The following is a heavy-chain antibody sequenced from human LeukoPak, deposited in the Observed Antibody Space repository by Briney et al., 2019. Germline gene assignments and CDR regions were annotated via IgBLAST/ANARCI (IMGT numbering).Heavy chain of an antibody. D-gene: IGHD2-15*01. Sequence: SETLSLTCAVYGGSFSGYYWGWIRQPPGKGLEWIGSIYYSGSTYCNPSLKSRVTISVDTSKNQFSLKLSSVTAADTAVYYCARDLYCSGGSCYSIDWFDPWGQGTLVTVSS. J-gene: IGHJ5*02. V-gene: IGHV4-34*01. CDR1: GGSFSGYY. CDR2: IYYSGST. CDR3: ARDLYCSGGSCYSIDWFDP.